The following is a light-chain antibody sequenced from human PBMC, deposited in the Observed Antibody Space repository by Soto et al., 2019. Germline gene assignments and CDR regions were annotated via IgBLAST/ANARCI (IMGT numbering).Light chain of an antibody. V-gene: IGKV3-15*01. J-gene: IGKJ4*01. CDR2: GTS. Sequence: EVVMTQSPATLSVSPGAVVTLSCRANQGIGDTLAWYQHKPGQTPRLLIYGTSTMATGVPARFSGSRSGPAFTLSINSLQSEDFAIYYCQPYNNCPLTYGGGTKVESK. CDR3: QPYNNCPLT. CDR1: QGIGDT.